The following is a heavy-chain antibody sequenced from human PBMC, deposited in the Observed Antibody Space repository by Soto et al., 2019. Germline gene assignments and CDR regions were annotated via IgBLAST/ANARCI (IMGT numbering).Heavy chain of an antibody. D-gene: IGHD1-20*01. CDR1: GFTFSSYG. CDR2: ISYDGSSK. CDR3: AKDLLPYNWNYYYGMDV. J-gene: IGHJ6*02. Sequence: GGSLRLSCAASGFTFSSYGMHWVRQAPGKGLEWVAVISYDGSSKYYADSVKGRFTISRDNSKNTLYLQMNSLRAEDTAVYYCAKDLLPYNWNYYYGMDVWGQGTTVTVSS. V-gene: IGHV3-30*18.